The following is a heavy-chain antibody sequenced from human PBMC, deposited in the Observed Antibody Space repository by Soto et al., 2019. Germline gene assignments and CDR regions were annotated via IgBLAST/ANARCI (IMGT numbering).Heavy chain of an antibody. CDR2: INPNSGGT. V-gene: IGHV1-2*04. CDR1: GYTFTGYY. J-gene: IGHJ6*02. Sequence: ASVKVSCKASGYTFTGYYMHLVRQAPGQGLEWMGWINPNSGGTNYAQKFQGWVTMTRDTSISTAYMELSRLRSDDTAVYYCARSPIPHYGMDVWGQGTTVTVSS. CDR3: ARSPIPHYGMDV.